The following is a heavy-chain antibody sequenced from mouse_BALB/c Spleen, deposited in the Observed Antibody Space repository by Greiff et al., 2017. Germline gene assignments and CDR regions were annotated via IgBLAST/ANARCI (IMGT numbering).Heavy chain of an antibody. CDR2: ISSGGST. CDR3: ARGLPSYAMDY. V-gene: IGHV5-6-5*01. J-gene: IGHJ4*01. Sequence: DVMLVESGGGLVKPGGSLKLSCAASGFTFSSYAMSWVRQTPEKRLEWVASISSGGSTYYPDSVKGRFTISRDNARNILYLQMSSLRSEDTAMYYCARGLPSYAMDYWGQGTSVTVSS. CDR1: GFTFSSYA.